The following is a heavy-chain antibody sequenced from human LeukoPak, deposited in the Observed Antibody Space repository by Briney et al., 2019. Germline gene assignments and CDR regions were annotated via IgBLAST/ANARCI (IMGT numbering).Heavy chain of an antibody. D-gene: IGHD3-22*01. CDR2: ISYDGSNK. Sequence: PGGSLRLSCAASGFTFSSYAMHWVRQAPGKGLEWVAVISYDGSNKYYADSAKGRFPISRDNSKNTLYLQMNSLRAEDTAVYYCARDASRYDSSGYVAFDTWGQGTMVTVSS. CDR1: GFTFSSYA. CDR3: ARDASRYDSSGYVAFDT. V-gene: IGHV3-30*01. J-gene: IGHJ3*02.